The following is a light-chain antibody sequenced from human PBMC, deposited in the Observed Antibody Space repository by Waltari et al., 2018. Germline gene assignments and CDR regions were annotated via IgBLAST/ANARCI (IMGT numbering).Light chain of an antibody. V-gene: IGLV2-14*03. CDR3: GSYTGSDAWV. CDR2: DVS. J-gene: IGLJ3*02. CDR1: SNDIGGYDH. Sequence: QSALTQPASVSGSPGQSIIISCTGTSNDIGGYDHVSWYQQHPGKAPKLIIYDVSARPSGVSNRVSGSRSANTASLAIAGLLAEDEADYYCGSYTGSDAWVFGGGTKVTVL.